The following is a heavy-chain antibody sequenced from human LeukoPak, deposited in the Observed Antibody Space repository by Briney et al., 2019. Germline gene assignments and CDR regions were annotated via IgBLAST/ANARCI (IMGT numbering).Heavy chain of an antibody. D-gene: IGHD3-10*01. V-gene: IGHV3-69-1*01. J-gene: IGHJ3*02. CDR2: ISSSSYI. Sequence: GGSLRLSCAASGFIFSDFGMHWVRQAPGKGLEWVSSISSSSYIYYADSVKGRFTISRDNARNSLYLQMNSLRAEDTAVYYCARDGSGYDDAFDIWGQGTMVTVSS. CDR3: ARDGSGYDDAFDI. CDR1: GFIFSDFG.